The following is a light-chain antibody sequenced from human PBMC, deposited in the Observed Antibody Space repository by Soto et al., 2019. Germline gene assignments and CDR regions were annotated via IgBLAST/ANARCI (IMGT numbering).Light chain of an antibody. J-gene: IGKJ1*01. Sequence: EIVLTQSPGTLSLSPGDRATLSCRASQRVSSTYLAWYQLKPGQAPRLLIYGASNRATGIPDRFSGSGSGTDFTLTSSRLDPEDFAVYYCQQYGNSRAFGQGTKVEIK. CDR3: QQYGNSRA. V-gene: IGKV3-20*01. CDR1: QRVSSTY. CDR2: GAS.